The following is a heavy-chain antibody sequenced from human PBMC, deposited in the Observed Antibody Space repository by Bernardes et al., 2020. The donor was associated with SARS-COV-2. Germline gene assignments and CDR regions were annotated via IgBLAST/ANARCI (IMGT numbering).Heavy chain of an antibody. CDR1: GFTFSSYS. CDR2: ISSSSSYI. CDR3: AKVHQVVVPAAILGWFDP. Sequence: GGSLRLSCAASGFTFSSYSMNWVRQAPGKGLEWVSSISSSSSYIYYADSVKGRFTISRDNAKNSLYLQMNSLRAEDTAVYYCAKVHQVVVPAAILGWFDPWGQGTLVTVSS. J-gene: IGHJ5*02. D-gene: IGHD2-2*02. V-gene: IGHV3-21*04.